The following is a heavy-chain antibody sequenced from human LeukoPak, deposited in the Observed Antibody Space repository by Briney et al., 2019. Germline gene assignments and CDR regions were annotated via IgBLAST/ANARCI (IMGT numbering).Heavy chain of an antibody. CDR1: GFTFSTYS. CDR2: ISSSSSYI. J-gene: IGHJ4*02. CDR3: ARDTIVAAITPFYFDY. D-gene: IGHD1-14*01. V-gene: IGHV3-21*01. Sequence: PGGSLRLSCAASGFTFSTYSMNWVRQAPGKGLKWVSSISSSSSYIYYADSVRGRFTISRDNAKNSLYLQMNSLRAEDTAVYYCARDTIVAAITPFYFDYWGQGTLVTVSS.